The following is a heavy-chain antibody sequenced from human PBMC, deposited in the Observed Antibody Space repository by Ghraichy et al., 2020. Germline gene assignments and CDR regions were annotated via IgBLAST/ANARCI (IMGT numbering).Heavy chain of an antibody. J-gene: IGHJ4*02. CDR1: GFTFSKAW. V-gene: IGHV3-15*01. D-gene: IGHD6-13*01. CDR2: IKSKTDGGTT. Sequence: GGSLRLSCAASGFTFSKAWMSWVRQAPGKGLEWVGRIKSKTDGGTTDYAAPVKGRFTISRDDSKNTPYLQMNSLKTEDTAVYYCTTRIAAAVSDYWGQGTLVTVSS. CDR3: TTRIAAAVSDY.